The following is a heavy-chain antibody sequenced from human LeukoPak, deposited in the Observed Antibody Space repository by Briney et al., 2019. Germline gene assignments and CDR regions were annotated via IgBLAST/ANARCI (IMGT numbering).Heavy chain of an antibody. CDR2: ISSSGSTI. CDR3: ARAPGYDSSGYYNPYNWFDP. Sequence: PGGSLRLSCAASGFTFSDYYMSWIRQAPGKGLEWVSYISSSGSTIYYADSVKGRFTISRDNAKNSLYLQMNSLRAEDTAVYYCARAPGYDSSGYYNPYNWFDPWGQGTLVTVSS. V-gene: IGHV3-11*01. CDR1: GFTFSDYY. D-gene: IGHD3-22*01. J-gene: IGHJ5*02.